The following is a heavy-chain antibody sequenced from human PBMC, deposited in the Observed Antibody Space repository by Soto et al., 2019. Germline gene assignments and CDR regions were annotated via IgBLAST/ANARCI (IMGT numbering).Heavy chain of an antibody. CDR2: MKRNTDGGTT. CDR3: TTGIYYDILTGYHNVDY. D-gene: IGHD3-9*01. CDR1: GYNLSNPW. Sequence: GGSLRLSCLASGYNLSNPWITWVRQAAGKGMEWVGRMKRNTDGGTTDDAAPVKSRATISRADSKNTVYLQMNSLKTEDTAVYYCTTGIYYDILTGYHNVDYWGQAALVTVSS. J-gene: IGHJ4*02. V-gene: IGHV3-15*01.